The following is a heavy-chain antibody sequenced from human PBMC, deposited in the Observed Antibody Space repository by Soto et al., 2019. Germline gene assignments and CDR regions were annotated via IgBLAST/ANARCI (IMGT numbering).Heavy chain of an antibody. J-gene: IGHJ4*02. D-gene: IGHD2-15*01. V-gene: IGHV1-69*02. CDR2: IIPTLGIA. CDR3: ATLRVYCSGGSCSPSFDY. CDR1: GGTFSSYT. Sequence: QVQLVQSGAEVKKPGSSVKVSCKASGGTFSSYTISWVRQAPGQGLEWMGRIIPTLGIANYAQKFQGRVTIPADKSTSTAYMGLSSLRSEDTAVYYCATLRVYCSGGSCSPSFDYWGQGTLVTVSS.